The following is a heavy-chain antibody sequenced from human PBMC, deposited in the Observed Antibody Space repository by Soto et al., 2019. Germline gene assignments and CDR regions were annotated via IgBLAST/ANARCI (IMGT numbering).Heavy chain of an antibody. CDR3: ARQVYCSSTICYTSPVSWYFDL. CDR2: IYYSGST. V-gene: IGHV4-30-4*01. D-gene: IGHD2-2*02. CDR1: GFTFSTYA. J-gene: IGHJ2*01. Sequence: VQLLESGGGLVQPGGSLRLSCAASGFTFSTYAMSWIRQPPGKGLEWIGYIYYSGSTDYNPSLKSRVTILVDTSKNQFSRNLCSVTAADTAVYYCARQVYCSSTICYTSPVSWYFDLWGRGTLVTVSS.